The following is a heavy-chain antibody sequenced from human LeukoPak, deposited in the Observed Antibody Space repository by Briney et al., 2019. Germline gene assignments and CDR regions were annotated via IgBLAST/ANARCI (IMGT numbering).Heavy chain of an antibody. CDR2: ISDNGAGT. Sequence: GGSLRLSCAASGFTYSRYAMSWVRQAPGKGLEWVSSISDNGAGTFYADPVKGRFTISRDNSDKTLYLQMNSLRAEDTAVYYCAKRSLSGTWYFDLWGRGTLVIVSS. J-gene: IGHJ2*01. CDR1: GFTYSRYA. V-gene: IGHV3-23*01. D-gene: IGHD3-3*01. CDR3: AKRSLSGTWYFDL.